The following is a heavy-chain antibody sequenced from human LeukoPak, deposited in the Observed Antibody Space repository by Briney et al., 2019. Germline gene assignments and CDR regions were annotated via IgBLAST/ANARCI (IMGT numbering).Heavy chain of an antibody. D-gene: IGHD3-3*01. J-gene: IGHJ4*02. Sequence: GASVKVSCKASGGTFSSYAISWVRQAPGQGLEWMGGIIPIFGTANYAQKSQGRVTITADESTSTAYMELSSLRSEDTAVYYCARGGVTIFGVVIMVLGYWGQGTLVTVSS. CDR2: IIPIFGTA. CDR1: GGTFSSYA. V-gene: IGHV1-69*01. CDR3: ARGGVTIFGVVIMVLGY.